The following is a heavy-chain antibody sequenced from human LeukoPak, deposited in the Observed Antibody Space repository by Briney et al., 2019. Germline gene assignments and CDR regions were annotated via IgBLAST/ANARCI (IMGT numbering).Heavy chain of an antibody. CDR1: GGSISLYH. D-gene: IGHD3-10*01. CDR3: ARDRAAGSDWLDP. J-gene: IGHJ5*02. V-gene: IGHV4-59*01. CDR2: IYYNGST. Sequence: SETLSLTCTVSGGSISLYHWSWIRQPPGKGLEWIGYIYYNGSTKYNPSLKSRLTMSVDTSKKQFSLNMTSMTAADTAVYYCARDRAAGSDWLDPWGQGTLVTVSS.